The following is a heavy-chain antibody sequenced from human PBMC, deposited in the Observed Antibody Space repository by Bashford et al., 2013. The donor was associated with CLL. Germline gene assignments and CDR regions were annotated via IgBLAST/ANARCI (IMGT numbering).Heavy chain of an antibody. D-gene: IGHD5-24*01. CDR3: AREGGGYSPFDY. Sequence: SETLSLTCTVSGVSISDYYWSWIRQSPGKGLEWIGCMYYIGSTNYNPSLKSRVTISIDTSNNQFSLKLSSVTAADTAVYYCAREGGGYSPFDYWGQGTLVTVSS. CDR2: MYYIGST. J-gene: IGHJ4*02. CDR1: GVSISDYY. V-gene: IGHV4-59*01.